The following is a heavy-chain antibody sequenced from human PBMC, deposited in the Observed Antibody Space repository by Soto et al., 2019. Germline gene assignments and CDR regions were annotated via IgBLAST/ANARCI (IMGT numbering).Heavy chain of an antibody. CDR3: ARQEPIFGVVKNFDY. CDR2: IYYSGST. V-gene: IGHV4-39*01. D-gene: IGHD3-3*01. Sequence: PSETLSLTCTVSGTSISSSSYYWSWIRQPPGKGLEWIGSIYYSGSTYYNPSLKSRVTISVDTSKNQFSLKLSSVTAADTAVYYCARQEPIFGVVKNFDYWGQGTLVTVSS. CDR1: GTSISSSSYY. J-gene: IGHJ4*02.